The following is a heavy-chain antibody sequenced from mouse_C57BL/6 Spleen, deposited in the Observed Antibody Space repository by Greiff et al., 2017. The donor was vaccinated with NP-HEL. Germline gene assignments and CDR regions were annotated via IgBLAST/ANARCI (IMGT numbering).Heavy chain of an antibody. D-gene: IGHD1-1*01. CDR2: INPYNGGT. J-gene: IGHJ3*01. Sequence: VQLQQSGPVLVKPGASVKMSCKASGYTFTDYYMNWVKQSHGKSLEWIGVINPYNGGTSYNQKFKGKATLTVDKSSSTAYMELNSLTSEDSAVYYCARGVITTVVAPSWFAYWGQGTLVTVSA. CDR3: ARGVITTVVAPSWFAY. CDR1: GYTFTDYY. V-gene: IGHV1-19*01.